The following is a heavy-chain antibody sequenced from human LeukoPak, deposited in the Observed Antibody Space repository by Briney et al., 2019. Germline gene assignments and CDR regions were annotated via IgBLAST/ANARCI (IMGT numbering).Heavy chain of an antibody. J-gene: IGHJ3*02. Sequence: SETLSLTCAVYGASFSGYYWSWIRQPPGKGLEWIGEINHSGSTNYNPSLKSRVTISVDTSKNQFSLKLSSVTAADTAVYNCARRDGFDAFDIWGQGTLVTVSS. D-gene: IGHD4-17*01. V-gene: IGHV4-34*01. CDR2: INHSGST. CDR3: ARRDGFDAFDI. CDR1: GASFSGYY.